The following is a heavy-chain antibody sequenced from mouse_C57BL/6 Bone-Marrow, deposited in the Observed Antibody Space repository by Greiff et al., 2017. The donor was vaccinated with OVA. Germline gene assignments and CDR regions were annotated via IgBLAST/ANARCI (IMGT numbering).Heavy chain of an antibody. V-gene: IGHV5-9*01. Sequence: DVMLVESGGGLVKPGGSLKLSCAASGFTFSSYTMSWVRQTPEKRLEWVATISGGGGNTDYPDSVKGRFTISVDNAKNTLYLQMSSLRSEDTALYYCARRLPLDYWGQGTTLTVSS. CDR1: GFTFSSYT. J-gene: IGHJ2*01. CDR3: ARRLPLDY. D-gene: IGHD2-2*01. CDR2: ISGGGGNT.